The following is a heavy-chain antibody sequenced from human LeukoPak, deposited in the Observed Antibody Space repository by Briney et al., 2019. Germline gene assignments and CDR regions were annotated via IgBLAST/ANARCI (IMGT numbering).Heavy chain of an antibody. V-gene: IGHV3-30*04. J-gene: IGHJ5*02. CDR2: ISYDGSNK. CDR3: ARGSGWPQNWFDP. D-gene: IGHD6-19*01. CDR1: GFTLSSYV. Sequence: GRSLRLSCAASGFTLSSYVIHWVRQAPGKGLEWVAVISYDGSNKYYADSVKGRFTISRDNSKNTLWLQMNSLRVEDTAVYFCARGSGWPQNWFDPWGQGTLVTVSS.